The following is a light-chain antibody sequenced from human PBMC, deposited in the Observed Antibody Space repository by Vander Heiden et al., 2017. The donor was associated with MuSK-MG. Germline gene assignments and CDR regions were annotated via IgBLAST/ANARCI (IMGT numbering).Light chain of an antibody. V-gene: IGKV3-20*01. CDR3: QQYGSSPLS. Sequence: EIVLTQSPGTLSLSPGERATLYCRASQSVSSSYIAWYHQRPGQAPRLLMYGASNRATGIPDRISGSGSGTDFTLTISRLQPEDFAVYYCQQYGSSPLSFGGGTKVXIK. CDR1: QSVSSSY. J-gene: IGKJ4*01. CDR2: GAS.